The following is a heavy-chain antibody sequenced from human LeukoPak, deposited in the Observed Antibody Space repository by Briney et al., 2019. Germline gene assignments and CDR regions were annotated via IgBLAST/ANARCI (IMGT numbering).Heavy chain of an antibody. J-gene: IGHJ5*02. V-gene: IGHV3-23*01. Sequence: GGSLRLSCAASGFTFRSYAMSWVRQAPGKGLEWVSAISGSGGSTYYADSVKGRFTISRDNSKNTLYLQMNSLRAEDTAVYYCAKDPRLLAEAQLLNWFDPWGQGTLVTVSS. D-gene: IGHD3-3*02. CDR2: ISGSGGST. CDR1: GFTFRSYA. CDR3: AKDPRLLAEAQLLNWFDP.